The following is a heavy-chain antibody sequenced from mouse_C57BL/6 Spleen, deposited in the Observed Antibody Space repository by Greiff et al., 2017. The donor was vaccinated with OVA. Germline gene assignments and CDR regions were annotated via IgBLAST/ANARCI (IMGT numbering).Heavy chain of an antibody. J-gene: IGHJ2*01. CDR3: ARYSDGYLDD. V-gene: IGHV5-12*01. CDR2: ISNGGGST. CDR1: GFTFSDYY. D-gene: IGHD2-3*01. Sequence: EVQLVESGGGLVQPGGSLKLSCAASGFTFSDYYMYWVRQTPEKRLEWVAYISNGGGSTYYPDTVKGRFTISRDNAKHTLYLQMSRLKSEDTAMYYCARYSDGYLDDWGQGTTLTVAS.